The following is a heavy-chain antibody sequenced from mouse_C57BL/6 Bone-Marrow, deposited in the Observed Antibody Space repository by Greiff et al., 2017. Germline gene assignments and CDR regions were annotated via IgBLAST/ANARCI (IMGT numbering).Heavy chain of an antibody. J-gene: IGHJ2*01. Sequence: VQLQQSGAELVKPGASVKMSCKASGYTFTSYWITWVKQRPGQGLEWIGDIYPGSGSTNYTEKFKSKATLTADKSSSTAYMQLSRLTSEDAAVYFCSKFCGRHYFDYWGQGTTLTVSS. CDR3: SKFCGRHYFDY. V-gene: IGHV1-55*01. CDR2: IYPGSGST. CDR1: GYTFTSYW. D-gene: IGHD1-1*01.